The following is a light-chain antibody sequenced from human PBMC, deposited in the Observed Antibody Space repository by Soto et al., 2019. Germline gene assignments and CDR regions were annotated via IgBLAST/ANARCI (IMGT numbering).Light chain of an antibody. CDR1: SSDVGGYNY. J-gene: IGLJ2*01. V-gene: IGLV2-14*01. CDR2: DVN. CDR3: CSYTSSNTVL. Sequence: QSALTQPASVSRSPGQSITISCTGTSSDVGGYNYVSWYQQHPGKAPKLMIYDVNNRPSGVSNRFSGSKSDNTASLTISGLQAEDEADYYCCSYTSSNTVLFGGGTKVTVL.